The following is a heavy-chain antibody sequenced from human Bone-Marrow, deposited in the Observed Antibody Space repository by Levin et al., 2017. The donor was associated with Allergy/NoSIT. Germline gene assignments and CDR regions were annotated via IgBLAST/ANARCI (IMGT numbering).Heavy chain of an antibody. CDR2: IIPILGIA. Sequence: ASVKVSCKASGGTFSSYAISWVRQAPGQGLEWMGRIIPILGIANYAQKFQGRVTITADKSTSTAYMELSSLRSEDTAVYYCARGRGTMVRGVRENDAFDIWGQGTMVTVSS. J-gene: IGHJ3*02. CDR1: GGTFSSYA. D-gene: IGHD3-10*01. CDR3: ARGRGTMVRGVRENDAFDI. V-gene: IGHV1-69*04.